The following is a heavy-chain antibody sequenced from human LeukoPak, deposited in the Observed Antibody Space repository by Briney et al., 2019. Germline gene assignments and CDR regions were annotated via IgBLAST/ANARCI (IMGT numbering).Heavy chain of an antibody. CDR1: GYTFTSYD. CDR2: INLNSGHT. Sequence: ASVKVSCKASGYTFTSYDINWVRQATGQGLEWMGWINLNSGHTGFAQKFQGRVSLTWDTSISTAYMELSSLTSEDTAVYYCARNIVATTNYDSWGQGTLVTVSS. D-gene: IGHD5-12*01. J-gene: IGHJ4*02. CDR3: ARNIVATTNYDS. V-gene: IGHV1-8*01.